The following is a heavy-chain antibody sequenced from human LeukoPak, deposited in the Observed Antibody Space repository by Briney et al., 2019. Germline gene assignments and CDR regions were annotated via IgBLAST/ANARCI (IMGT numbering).Heavy chain of an antibody. J-gene: IGHJ5*02. CDR2: FIPVFGPA. D-gene: IGHD2-2*01. CDR3: ARDPSDEDGSWFDP. Sequence: SVKASCKASGGTFSNYAVSWVRQAPGQGLEWMGGFIPVFGPANYAQKFQGRVTITADESTSTAYMELSSLRSEDTAVYYCARDPSDEDGSWFDPWGQGTLVTVSS. CDR1: GGTFSNYA. V-gene: IGHV1-69*13.